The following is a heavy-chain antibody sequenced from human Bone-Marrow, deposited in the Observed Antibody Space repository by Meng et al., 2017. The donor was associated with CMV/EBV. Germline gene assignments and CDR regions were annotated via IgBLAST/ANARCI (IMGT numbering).Heavy chain of an antibody. CDR2: INHSGST. V-gene: IGHV4-34*01. D-gene: IGHD3-22*01. CDR3: ARGRGRYYYDSSGYYGY. CDR1: GGSFSGYY. Sequence: SETLSLTCAVYGGSFSGYYWSWIRQPPGKGLEWIGEINHSGSTNYNPSLKSRVTISVDTSKNQFSLKLSSVTAADTAVYYCARGRGRYYYDSSGYYGYWGQGTRVTVYS. J-gene: IGHJ4*02.